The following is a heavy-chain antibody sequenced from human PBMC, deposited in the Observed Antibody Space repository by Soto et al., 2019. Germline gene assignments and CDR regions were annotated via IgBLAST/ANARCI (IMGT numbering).Heavy chain of an antibody. CDR1: GFTVSSNY. Sequence: PGGSLRLSCAASGFTVSSNYMSWVRQAPGKGLEWVSVIYGGGSTYYADSVKGRFTISRDNSKNTLYLQMNTLRAEDTAVYYCARDILSSGWYSGFDYWGQGTLVTVSS. D-gene: IGHD6-19*01. V-gene: IGHV3-53*01. CDR2: IYGGGST. CDR3: ARDILSSGWYSGFDY. J-gene: IGHJ4*02.